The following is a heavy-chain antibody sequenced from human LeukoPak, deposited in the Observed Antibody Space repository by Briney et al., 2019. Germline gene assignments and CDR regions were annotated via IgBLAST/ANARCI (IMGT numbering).Heavy chain of an antibody. CDR2: IKHSGST. V-gene: IGHV4-34*01. Sequence: PSETLSLTCAVYGGSFSGYYWSWIRQPPGKGLEWIGEIKHSGSTNYNPSLKSRVTISVDTSKNQFSLKLSSVPAADTAVYYCARRGRPYYYDSSGYYFDYWGQGTPVTVSS. J-gene: IGHJ4*02. CDR3: ARRGRPYYYDSSGYYFDY. D-gene: IGHD3-22*01. CDR1: GGSFSGYY.